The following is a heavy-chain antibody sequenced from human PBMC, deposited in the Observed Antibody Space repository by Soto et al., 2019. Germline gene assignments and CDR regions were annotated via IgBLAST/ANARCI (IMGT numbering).Heavy chain of an antibody. CDR2: SSKITGAA. CDR3: VKDQNFSFDY. Sequence: PGGSLRLSCAASGITLTLSDMNWVRQAPGKGLEWISHSSKITGAAYYADSVKGRFTISRDDAKNSLYLQMNSLRAEDTAVYYCVKDQNFSFDYWGQGTLVTVSS. V-gene: IGHV3-48*01. CDR1: GITLTLSD. J-gene: IGHJ4*02.